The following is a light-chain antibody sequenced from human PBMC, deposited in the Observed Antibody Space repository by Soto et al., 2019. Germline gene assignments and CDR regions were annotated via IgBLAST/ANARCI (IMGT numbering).Light chain of an antibody. V-gene: IGKV3-11*01. CDR2: DAS. CDR3: QQRSNWPPMYT. J-gene: IGKJ2*01. CDR1: QSVSSY. Sequence: EIVLTQSPATLSLSPGERATLSCRASQSVSSYLAWYQQKPGQAPRLLLYDASNRATGIPARFSGSGSGTDFTLTISSLEPEDFVVYYCQQRSNWPPMYTFGQGTKLEIK.